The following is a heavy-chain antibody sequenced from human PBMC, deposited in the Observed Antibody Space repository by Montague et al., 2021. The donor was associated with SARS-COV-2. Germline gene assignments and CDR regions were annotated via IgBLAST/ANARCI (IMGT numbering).Heavy chain of an antibody. CDR1: GGSMRDYY. Sequence: SETLSLTCTVSGGSMRDYYWGWIRQPPGEGLEWIGYIYYSGSTDYNPSLNSRVTLSLDTSKNQFSLNLRSVTAADTAFYYCARVHYYTGYVDSWGQGTL. D-gene: IGHD3-22*01. CDR3: ARVHYYTGYVDS. V-gene: IGHV4-59*01. J-gene: IGHJ4*02. CDR2: IYYSGST.